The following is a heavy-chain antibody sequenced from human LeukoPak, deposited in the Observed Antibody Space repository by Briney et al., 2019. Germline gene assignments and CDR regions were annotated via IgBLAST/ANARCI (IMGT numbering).Heavy chain of an antibody. CDR3: ARGRTYVWGSYRSSWFDP. CDR1: GGTFSSYA. J-gene: IGHJ5*02. Sequence: GASVKVSCKASGGTFSSYAINWVRQATGQGLEWMGWMNPNSGNTGYAQKFQGRVTMTRNTSISTAYMELSSLRSEDTAVYYCARGRTYVWGSYRSSWFDPWGQGTLVTVSS. CDR2: MNPNSGNT. D-gene: IGHD3-16*02. V-gene: IGHV1-8*02.